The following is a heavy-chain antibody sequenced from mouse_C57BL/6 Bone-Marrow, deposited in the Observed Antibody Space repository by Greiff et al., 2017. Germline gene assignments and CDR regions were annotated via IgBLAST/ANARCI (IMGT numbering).Heavy chain of an antibody. D-gene: IGHD2-12*01. V-gene: IGHV1-59*01. CDR1: GYTFTSYW. J-gene: IGHJ2*01. CDR2: IDPSDSYT. Sequence: VQLQQPGAELVRPGTSVKLSCKASGYTFTSYWMHWVKQRPGQGLEWIGVIDPSDSYTNYNQKFKGKATLTVDTSSSTAYMQLSSLTSEDSAVYYCARGGRRLDYWGQGTTLTVSS. CDR3: ARGGRRLDY.